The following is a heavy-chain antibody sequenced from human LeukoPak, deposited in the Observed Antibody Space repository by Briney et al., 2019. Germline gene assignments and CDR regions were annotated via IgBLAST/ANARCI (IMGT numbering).Heavy chain of an antibody. CDR1: GGTFSSYA. V-gene: IGHV1-69*05. CDR3: ASEKYSSSSHWFDP. D-gene: IGHD6-6*01. CDR2: IIPIFGTA. J-gene: IGHJ5*02. Sequence: SVKVSCEASGGTFSSYAISWVRQAPGQGLEWMGGIIPIFGTANYAQKFQGRVTITTDESTSTAYTELSSLRSEDTAVYYCASEKYSSSSHWFDPWGQGTLVTVSS.